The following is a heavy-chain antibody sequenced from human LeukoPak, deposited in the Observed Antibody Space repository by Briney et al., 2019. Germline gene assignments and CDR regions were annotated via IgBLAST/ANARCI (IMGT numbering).Heavy chain of an antibody. J-gene: IGHJ4*02. V-gene: IGHV4-39*01. CDR2: IYYSGST. CDR1: GGSISSSSYY. D-gene: IGHD6-13*01. CDR3: ARSSAAGYFVDY. Sequence: SETLSLTCTVSGGSISSSSYYWGWIRQPPGKGLEWIGSIYYSGSTYYNPSLKSRVTISVDTSKNQFSLKLSSVTAADTAVYYCARSSAAGYFVDYWGQGTPVTVSS.